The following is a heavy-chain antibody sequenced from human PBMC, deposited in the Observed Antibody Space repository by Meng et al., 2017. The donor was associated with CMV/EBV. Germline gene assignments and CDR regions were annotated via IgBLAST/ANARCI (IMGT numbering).Heavy chain of an antibody. D-gene: IGHD3-22*01. CDR3: ANFHYDMIVVGGNAFDI. Sequence: GGSLRLSCAASGFTFSSYAMSWVRQAPGKGLEWVSAISGSGGSTYYADSVKGRFTISRDNSKNTLYLQMNSLRAEDTAVYYCANFHYDMIVVGGNAFDIGGQGTMVTVSS. J-gene: IGHJ3*02. CDR2: ISGSGGST. V-gene: IGHV3-23*01. CDR1: GFTFSSYA.